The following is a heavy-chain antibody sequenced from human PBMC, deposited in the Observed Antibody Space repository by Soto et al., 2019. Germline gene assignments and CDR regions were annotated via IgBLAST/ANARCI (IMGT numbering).Heavy chain of an antibody. CDR1: GFGFSFSTSA. CDR2: FRESGGTT. Sequence: GGSLSLSCAASGFGFSFSTSAMSWVRQAPGKGLEWVSTFRESGGTTHYANSVKGRFTISRDTSKNMLYLQMNSLRAEDTAIYYCAKDSHWAIISPNHDYWGHGTLVTVSS. J-gene: IGHJ4*01. D-gene: IGHD2-2*01. CDR3: AKDSHWAIISPNHDY. V-gene: IGHV3-23*01.